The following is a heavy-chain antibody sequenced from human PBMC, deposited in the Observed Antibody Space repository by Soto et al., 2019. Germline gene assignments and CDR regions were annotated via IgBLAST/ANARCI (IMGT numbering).Heavy chain of an antibody. Sequence: QVQLEQFGAEVKKAGSSVRVSCKASGGTFNTYTINWVRQAPGQGLEWMGGIIPIFGTANYAQKFQGRVTITADESTSTAYMDLNSLKTEDTAVYYCARDQRALAVTAHYYYGMDVWGQGTTITVSS. CDR3: ARDQRALAVTAHYYYGMDV. V-gene: IGHV1-69*12. D-gene: IGHD6-19*01. CDR1: GGTFNTYT. J-gene: IGHJ6*02. CDR2: IIPIFGTA.